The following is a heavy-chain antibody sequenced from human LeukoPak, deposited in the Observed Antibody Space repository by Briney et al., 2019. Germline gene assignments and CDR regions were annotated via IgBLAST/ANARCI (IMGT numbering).Heavy chain of an antibody. CDR2: IKQDGSET. J-gene: IGHJ4*02. D-gene: IGHD3-16*01. Sequence: GGSLRLSCATSGFIFSNYWMSWVRQAPGKGLEWVANIKQDGSETYYVDSVKGRFTISRDNFKSTLYLQMNSLRAEDTAVYYCAKNIGGLDYWGQGTLVTVSS. CDR3: AKNIGGLDY. V-gene: IGHV3-7*03. CDR1: GFIFSNYW.